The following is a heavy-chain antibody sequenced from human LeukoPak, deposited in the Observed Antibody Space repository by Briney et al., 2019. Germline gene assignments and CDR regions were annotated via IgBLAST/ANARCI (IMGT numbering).Heavy chain of an antibody. Sequence: ASVKVSCKASGYTFTSYGISWVRQAAGQGREWMGWISAYNGNTNYAQKLQGRVTMTTDTSTSTAYMELRSLRSDDTAVYYCARGRYSYLIYSPDAFDIWGQGTMVTVSS. CDR1: GYTFTSYG. J-gene: IGHJ3*02. D-gene: IGHD5-18*01. V-gene: IGHV1-18*01. CDR2: ISAYNGNT. CDR3: ARGRYSYLIYSPDAFDI.